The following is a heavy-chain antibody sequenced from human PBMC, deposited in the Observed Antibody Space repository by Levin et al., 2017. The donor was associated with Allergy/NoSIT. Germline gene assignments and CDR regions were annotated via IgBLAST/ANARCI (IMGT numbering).Heavy chain of an antibody. D-gene: IGHD6-19*01. J-gene: IGHJ6*02. Sequence: PGGSLRLSCAASGFTFDDYAMHWVRQAPGKGLEWVSGIIWNSETMGYADSVKGRFTISRDNANKSLFLQMNSLRSEDTALYYCAKEIYLGQWPAQYVMDVWGQGTTVTVSS. CDR2: IIWNSETM. V-gene: IGHV3-9*01. CDR1: GFTFDDYA. CDR3: AKEIYLGQWPAQYVMDV.